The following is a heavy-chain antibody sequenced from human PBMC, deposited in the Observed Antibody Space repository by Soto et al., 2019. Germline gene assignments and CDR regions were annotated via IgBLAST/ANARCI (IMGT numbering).Heavy chain of an antibody. CDR1: GYTLTELS. Sequence: QVQLVQSGAEVKKPGASVKVSCKVSGYTLTELSMHWVRQAPGKGLEWKGGFDPEDGETIYAQKFQGRVTMTEDTSTDTAYMELSSLRSEDTAVYYCATTYRRLLYYDSIVTLMSMDYWGQGTLVTVSS. CDR2: FDPEDGET. J-gene: IGHJ4*02. CDR3: ATTYRRLLYYDSIVTLMSMDY. V-gene: IGHV1-24*01. D-gene: IGHD3-22*01.